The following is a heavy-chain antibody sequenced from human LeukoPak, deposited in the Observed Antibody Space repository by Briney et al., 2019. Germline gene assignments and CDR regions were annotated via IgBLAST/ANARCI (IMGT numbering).Heavy chain of an antibody. V-gene: IGHV4-34*01. D-gene: IGHD1-26*01. CDR3: ARAPLSGTYYTDAFDI. CDR1: GGSISIYY. Sequence: SETLSLTCSVSGGSISIYYWTWIRQPPGKGLEWTGEIHHSGSTDYNPSLKSRVTISPDKSKNQFSLTLTSVTAADTAVYFCARAPLSGTYYTDAFDIWGQGTTVTVSS. CDR2: IHHSGST. J-gene: IGHJ3*02.